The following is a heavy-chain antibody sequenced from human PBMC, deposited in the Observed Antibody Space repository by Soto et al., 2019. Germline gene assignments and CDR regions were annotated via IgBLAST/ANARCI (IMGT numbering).Heavy chain of an antibody. CDR3: ASSSAEQQLVQIDY. V-gene: IGHV4-59*01. D-gene: IGHD6-13*01. Sequence: SETLSLTCTVSGGSISSYYLSWIRQPPGKGLEWIGYIYYSGSTNYNPSLKSRVTISVDTSKNQFSLKLSSVTAADTAVYYCASSSAEQQLVQIDYWGQGTLVTVYS. J-gene: IGHJ4*02. CDR1: GGSISSYY. CDR2: IYYSGST.